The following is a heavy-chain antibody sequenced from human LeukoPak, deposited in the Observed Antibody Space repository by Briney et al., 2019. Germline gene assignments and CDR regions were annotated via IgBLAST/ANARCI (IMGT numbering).Heavy chain of an antibody. Sequence: SETLSLTCTVSGGSVSSSSYHWSWIRQPPGKGLEWIGHIYYNGNTNFNPALKSRVTISVDPSKKQFSLRLTSVTVADTAVYYCARGGSRLTTVGDFDFWGQGTLVTVSS. CDR2: IYYNGNT. V-gene: IGHV4-61*01. D-gene: IGHD4-11*01. CDR3: ARGGSRLTTVGDFDF. CDR1: GGSVSSSSYH. J-gene: IGHJ4*02.